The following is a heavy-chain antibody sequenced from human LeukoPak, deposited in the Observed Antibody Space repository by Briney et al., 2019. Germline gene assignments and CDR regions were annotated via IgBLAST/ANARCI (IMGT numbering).Heavy chain of an antibody. CDR2: TYYRSKWYN. V-gene: IGHV6-1*01. Sequence: SQTLSLTCAISGDSVSSNSAAWHWIRQSPSRGLEWLGRTYYRSKWYNDYAVSVKSRITINPDTSKNQFSLQLNSVTLEDTAVYYCARKGGTTGTKFSWFDPWGQGTLVTVSS. CDR1: GDSVSSNSAA. J-gene: IGHJ5*02. CDR3: ARKGGTTGTKFSWFDP. D-gene: IGHD1-1*01.